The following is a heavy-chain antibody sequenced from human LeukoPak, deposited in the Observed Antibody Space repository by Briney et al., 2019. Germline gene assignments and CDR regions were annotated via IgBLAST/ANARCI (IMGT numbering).Heavy chain of an antibody. J-gene: IGHJ4*02. V-gene: IGHV4-34*01. CDR1: GGSFSGYY. D-gene: IGHD1-7*01. CDR2: INHSGST. Sequence: KSSETLSLTCAVYGGSFSGYYWSWIRQPPGKGLEWIGEINHSGSTNYNPSLKSRVTISVDTSKNQFSLKLSSVTAADTAVYYCARSSRELGGYAPWELMPPFDYWGQGTLVTVSS. CDR3: ARSSRELGGYAPWELMPPFDY.